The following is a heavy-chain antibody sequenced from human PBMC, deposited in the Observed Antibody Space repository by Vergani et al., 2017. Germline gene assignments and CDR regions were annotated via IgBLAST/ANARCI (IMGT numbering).Heavy chain of an antibody. CDR3: AKDKSVFGGWGQDPVLGVWYFDY. Sequence: EVQLVESGGGLVQPGGSLRLSCAASGFTFSSYWMSWVRQAPGKGLEWVANIKQDGSEKYYVDSVKGRFTISRDNAKNSLYLQMNSLRAEDTAVYYCAKDKSVFGGWGQDPVLGVWYFDYWGQGTLVTVSS. CDR1: GFTFSSYW. D-gene: IGHD6-19*01. CDR2: IKQDGSEK. V-gene: IGHV3-7*03. J-gene: IGHJ4*02.